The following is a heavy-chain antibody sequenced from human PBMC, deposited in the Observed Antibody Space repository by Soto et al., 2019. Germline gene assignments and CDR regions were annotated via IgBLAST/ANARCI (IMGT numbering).Heavy chain of an antibody. J-gene: IGHJ4*02. CDR3: ARGWGERDEYVMDY. V-gene: IGHV4-59*01. CDR1: GGSISSYY. CDR2: IYYSGSA. D-gene: IGHD3-16*01. Sequence: SETLSLTCTVSGGSISSYYWSWIRQTPGKGLQYIGYIYYSGSANYNPSLKRRATVSDDTPPNQIFLTLTSVTAANTAVYDCARGWGERDEYVMDYWGQGTRVTVSS.